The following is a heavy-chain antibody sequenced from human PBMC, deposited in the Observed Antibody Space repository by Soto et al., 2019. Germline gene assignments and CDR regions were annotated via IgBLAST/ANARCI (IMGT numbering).Heavy chain of an antibody. V-gene: IGHV3-33*01. J-gene: IGHJ4*02. D-gene: IGHD3-10*01. CDR1: GFTFSSYG. CDR2: IWYDGSNK. CDR3: ARGASVLLWFGESPLDY. Sequence: PGGSLRLSCAASGFTFSSYGMHWVRQAPGKGLEWVAVIWYDGSNKYYADSVKGRFTISRDNSKNALYLQMNSLRAEDTAVYYCARGASVLLWFGESPLDYWGQGTLVTVSS.